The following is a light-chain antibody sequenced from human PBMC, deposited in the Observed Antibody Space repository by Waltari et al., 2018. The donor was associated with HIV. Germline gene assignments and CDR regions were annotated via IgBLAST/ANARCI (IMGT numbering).Light chain of an antibody. V-gene: IGLV1-47*01. CDR1: SSNIRKDS. CDR2: NNK. CDR3: ATWDDGLSGPV. J-gene: IGLJ1*01. Sequence: HSLLPQPPTSSATPGQTVTIPCSGSSSNIRKDSVFWYQQVPGTASNLLTNNNKQRPSGVPDRYSGSKSGTSASLAISGLRSDDEADYYCATWDDGLSGPVFGTGTKVTVL.